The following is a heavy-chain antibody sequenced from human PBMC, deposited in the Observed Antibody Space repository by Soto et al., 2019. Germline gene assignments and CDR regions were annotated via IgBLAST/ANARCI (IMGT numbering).Heavy chain of an antibody. J-gene: IGHJ6*02. CDR2: INHSGST. D-gene: IGHD6-19*01. Sequence: SETLSLTCAVYGGSFSGYYWSWIRQPPGKGLEWIGEINHSGSTNYNPSLKSRVTISVDTSKNQFSLKLSSVTAADTAVYYCARGGRLVQYYYYGMDVWGQGTTVTVSS. V-gene: IGHV4-34*01. CDR3: ARGGRLVQYYYYGMDV. CDR1: GGSFSGYY.